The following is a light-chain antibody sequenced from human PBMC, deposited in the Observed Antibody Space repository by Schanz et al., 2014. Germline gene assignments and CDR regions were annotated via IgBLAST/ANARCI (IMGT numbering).Light chain of an antibody. CDR1: SSDNL. CDR3: CSYVAHHWM. V-gene: IGLV2-23*01. Sequence: QSALTQPRSVSGSPGQSVAISCTGTSSDNLVSWYQQHPGKAPKLLIYEGSKWPSGVSNRFSASKSGNTASLTISGLQAEDEADYYCCSYVAHHWMFGVGTKLTVL. CDR2: EGS. J-gene: IGLJ3*02.